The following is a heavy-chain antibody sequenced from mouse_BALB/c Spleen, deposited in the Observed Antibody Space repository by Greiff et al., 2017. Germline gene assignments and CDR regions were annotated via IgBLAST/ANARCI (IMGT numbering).Heavy chain of an antibody. D-gene: IGHD1-2*01. CDR3: ARRFGYGYDWFAY. CDR2: ISSGSSTI. Sequence: DVKLVESGGGLVQPGGSRKLSCAASGFTFSSFGMHWVRQAPEKGLEWVAYISSGSSTIYYADTVKGRFTISRDNPKNTLFLQMTSLRSEDTAMYYWARRFGYGYDWFAYWGQGTLVTVSA. V-gene: IGHV5-17*02. J-gene: IGHJ3*01. CDR1: GFTFSSFG.